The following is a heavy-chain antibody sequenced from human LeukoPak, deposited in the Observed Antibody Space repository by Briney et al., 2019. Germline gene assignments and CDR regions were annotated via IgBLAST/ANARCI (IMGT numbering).Heavy chain of an antibody. CDR1: GYTFTAYY. J-gene: IGHJ4*02. V-gene: IGHV1-2*02. Sequence: ASVKVSCKASGYTFTAYYLHWVRQAPGQGLEWMGWINPNSGGTNYAQKFQGRVTMTRDTSISTAYMELSRLRSDDTAVYYCARGPEPNYYDSSGYYYGYWGQGTLVTVSS. D-gene: IGHD3-22*01. CDR3: ARGPEPNYYDSSGYYYGY. CDR2: INPNSGGT.